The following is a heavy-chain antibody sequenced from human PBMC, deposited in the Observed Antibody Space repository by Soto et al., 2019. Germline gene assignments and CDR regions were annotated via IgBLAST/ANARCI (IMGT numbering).Heavy chain of an antibody. CDR1: GFLFSNYA. CDR3: ARDPEGVTVWGYNLDF. CDR2: IWYDGSNK. D-gene: IGHD3-16*01. V-gene: IGHV3-33*01. J-gene: IGHJ4*02. Sequence: PGGSLRLSCAASGFLFSNYAMHWVRQAPGKGLEWVAVIWYDGSNKYYADSVKGRFTISRDNSKNTLYLQMDSLRAEDTAVYSWARDPEGVTVWGYNLDFWGQGTLVTVSS.